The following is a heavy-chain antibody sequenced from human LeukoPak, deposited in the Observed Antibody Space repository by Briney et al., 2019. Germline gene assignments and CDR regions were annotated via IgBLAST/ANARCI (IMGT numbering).Heavy chain of an antibody. CDR2: IYYSGST. J-gene: IGHJ4*02. V-gene: IGHV4-59*01. Sequence: SETLSLTWTVSGGSISSYYWSWIRQPPGKGLEWIGYIYYSGSTNYNPSLKSRVTISVDTSKNQFSLKLSSVTAADTAVYYCARGDPFGEGFDYWGQGTLVTVSS. D-gene: IGHD4-17*01. CDR3: ARGDPFGEGFDY. CDR1: GGSISSYY.